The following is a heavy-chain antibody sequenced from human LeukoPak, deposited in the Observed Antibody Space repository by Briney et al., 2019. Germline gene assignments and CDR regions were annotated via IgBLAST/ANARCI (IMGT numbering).Heavy chain of an antibody. CDR2: VYHSGTT. CDR3: ARGATAWVHFDS. D-gene: IGHD1-26*01. CDR1: GGSISSSSYY. J-gene: IGHJ5*01. V-gene: IGHV4-61*05. Sequence: SETLSLTCTVSGGSISSSSYYWGWVRQPPGKGLEWIGYVYHSGTTSYNPSLKSRVTMSLDTSKNQFSLRLSSVTAADTAVYYCARGATAWVHFDSWGQGTLVTVSS.